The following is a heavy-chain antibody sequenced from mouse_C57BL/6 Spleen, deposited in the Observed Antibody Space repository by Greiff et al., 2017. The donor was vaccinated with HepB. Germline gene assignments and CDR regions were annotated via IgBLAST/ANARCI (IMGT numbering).Heavy chain of an antibody. J-gene: IGHJ1*03. V-gene: IGHV14-2*01. CDR1: GFNIKDYY. CDR3: ARDYGSSCAYFDG. CDR2: IDPEDGAT. D-gene: IGHD1-1*01. Sequence: EVQLQQSGAELVKPGASVKLSCTASGFNIKDYYMHWVKQRTEQGLEWIGRIDPEDGATKYAPKFQGKATITADTSSNTAYLQLSSLASEDTAVYYCARDYGSSCAYFDGWGTGTTVTVSS.